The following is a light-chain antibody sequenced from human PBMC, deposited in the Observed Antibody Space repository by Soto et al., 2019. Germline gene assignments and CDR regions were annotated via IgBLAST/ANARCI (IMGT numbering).Light chain of an antibody. CDR2: LEGSGSY. CDR1: SGHSSYI. J-gene: IGLJ2*01. CDR3: ETWDSNTRV. V-gene: IGLV4-60*02. Sequence: QAVVTQSSSASASLGSSVKLTCTLSSGHSSYIIAWHQQQPGKAPRYLMKLEGSGSYNKGSGVPDRFSGSSSGADRYLTISNLPFEDEADYYCETWDSNTRVFGAGTKLTVL.